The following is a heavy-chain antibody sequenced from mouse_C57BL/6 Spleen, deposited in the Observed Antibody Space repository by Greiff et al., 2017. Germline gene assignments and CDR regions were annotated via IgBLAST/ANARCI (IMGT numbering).Heavy chain of an antibody. CDR3: ARDYGRSYGYFDV. J-gene: IGHJ1*03. CDR2: IYPRDGST. V-gene: IGHV1-85*01. Sequence: VQLQQSGPELVKPGASVKLSCKASGYTFTSYDINWVKQRPGQGLEWVGWIYPRDGSTKYNEKFKGQATLTVDTSSSTAYMELHSLTSEDSAVYFCARDYGRSYGYFDVWGTGTTVTVSA. CDR1: GYTFTSYD. D-gene: IGHD1-1*01.